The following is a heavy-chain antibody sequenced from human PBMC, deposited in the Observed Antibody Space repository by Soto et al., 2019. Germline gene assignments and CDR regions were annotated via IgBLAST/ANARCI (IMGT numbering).Heavy chain of an antibody. CDR3: ARDGSSFYGMDV. J-gene: IGHJ6*02. V-gene: IGHV3-23*01. CDR1: GFTFSSYA. Sequence: PGGSLRLSCADSGFTFSSYAMSWVRQAPGKGLEWVSAISGSAGSTYYADSVKGRFTISRDNSKNTLYLQMNSLRAEDTAVYYCARDGSSFYGMDVWGQGTTVTVSS. D-gene: IGHD2-15*01. CDR2: ISGSAGST.